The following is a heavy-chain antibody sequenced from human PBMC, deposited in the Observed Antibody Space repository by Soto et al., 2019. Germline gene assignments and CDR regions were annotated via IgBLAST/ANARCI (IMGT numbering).Heavy chain of an antibody. Sequence: EVQLVESGGGLVQPGRSLRLSCVASGFTFDDYAMHWVRQAPGKGLEWVSGINWNSGDTGYPDSVKGRFTISRDNAKKSLYLQMNSLRAEDTALYFCAKDGRGYGDFLDYWGQGTLVTVSS. D-gene: IGHD4-17*01. CDR3: AKDGRGYGDFLDY. V-gene: IGHV3-9*01. J-gene: IGHJ4*02. CDR2: INWNSGDT. CDR1: GFTFDDYA.